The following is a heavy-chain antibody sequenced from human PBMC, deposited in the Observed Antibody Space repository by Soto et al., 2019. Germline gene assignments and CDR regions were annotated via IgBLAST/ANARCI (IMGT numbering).Heavy chain of an antibody. V-gene: IGHV3-30*18. CDR2: ISYDGSNK. CDR3: AKDAEYGSGSYYPDY. Sequence: GGSLRLSCAASGFTFSSYGMHWVRQAPGKGLEWVAVISYDGSNKYYAGSVKGRFTISRDNSKNTLYLQMNSLRAEDTAVYYCAKDAEYGSGSYYPDYWGQGTLVTVSS. D-gene: IGHD3-10*01. CDR1: GFTFSSYG. J-gene: IGHJ4*02.